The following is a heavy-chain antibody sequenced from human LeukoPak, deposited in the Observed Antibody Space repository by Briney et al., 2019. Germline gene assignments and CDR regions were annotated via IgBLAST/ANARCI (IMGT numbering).Heavy chain of an antibody. J-gene: IGHJ4*02. D-gene: IGHD3-3*01. CDR2: ISGSGGST. Sequence: GGSLRLSCAASGFTFSSYAMSWVRQAPGKWLEWVSAISGSGGSTYYADSVKGRFTISRDNSKNTPYLQMNSLRAEDTAVYYCAEDLESLDYWGQGTLVTVSS. CDR1: GFTFSSYA. V-gene: IGHV3-23*01. CDR3: AEDLESLDY.